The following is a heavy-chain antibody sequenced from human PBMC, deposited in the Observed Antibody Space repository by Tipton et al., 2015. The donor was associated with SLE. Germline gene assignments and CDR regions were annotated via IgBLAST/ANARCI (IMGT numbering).Heavy chain of an antibody. V-gene: IGHV4-38-2*01. CDR3: ASAVVVNNDWYFDL. CDR1: GYSISSGYY. D-gene: IGHD3-22*01. CDR2: IYHSGST. J-gene: IGHJ2*01. Sequence: LRLSCAVSGYSISSGYYWGWIRQPPGKGLEWIGSIYHSGSTYYNPFLKSRVTISVDTSKNQFSLKLSSVTAADTAVYYCASAVVVNNDWYFDLWGRGTLVTVSS.